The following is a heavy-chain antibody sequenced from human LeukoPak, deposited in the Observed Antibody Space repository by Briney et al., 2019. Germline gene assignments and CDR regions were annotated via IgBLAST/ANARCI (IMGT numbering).Heavy chain of an antibody. CDR3: ARAHPYYNSSGFHPGSFDY. CDR2: INPNSDGT. D-gene: IGHD3-22*01. V-gene: IGHV1-2*02. CDR1: GYTFTGYY. Sequence: ASVKVSCKASGYTFTGYYMHWVRQAPGQGLEWMGWINPNSDGTNYAQKFQGRVTMTRDTSISTAYMELSRLISDDTAVYYCARAHPYYNSSGFHPGSFDYWGQGTLVTVSS. J-gene: IGHJ4*02.